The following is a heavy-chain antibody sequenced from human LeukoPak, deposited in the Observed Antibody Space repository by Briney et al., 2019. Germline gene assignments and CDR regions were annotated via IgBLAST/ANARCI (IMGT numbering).Heavy chain of an antibody. CDR2: IDRDGVT. Sequence: GGSLRLSCAASGFMFSKYDMHWVRQVTGKGLEWVSGIDRDGVTYYSGSVKGRFTSSRENAKNSLDLQMNTLRAGDTGVYYCARENLEYGDYAIDYWGQGILVIVSS. J-gene: IGHJ4*02. V-gene: IGHV3-13*01. CDR1: GFMFSKYD. CDR3: ARENLEYGDYAIDY. D-gene: IGHD4-17*01.